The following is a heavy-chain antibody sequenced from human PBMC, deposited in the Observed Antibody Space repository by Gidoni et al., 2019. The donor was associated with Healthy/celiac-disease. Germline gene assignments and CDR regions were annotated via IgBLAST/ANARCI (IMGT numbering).Heavy chain of an antibody. D-gene: IGHD2-15*01. CDR2: IYTRGSA. V-gene: IGHV4-61*02. CDR1: GGSIGSGCYS. J-gene: IGHJ5*02. Sequence: QVQFQESRPGKVKPAQPLPRTRTAAGGSIGSGCYSWSWIRHPAGKGLEWIGRIYTRGSANYSPSHNSSVTISVDASKTQFSLMLSSVAAADTAVYYCARGRNCACGRYCSGGSFYDSWFDPWGQGTLVTVSS. CDR3: ARGRNCACGRYCSGGSFYDSWFDP.